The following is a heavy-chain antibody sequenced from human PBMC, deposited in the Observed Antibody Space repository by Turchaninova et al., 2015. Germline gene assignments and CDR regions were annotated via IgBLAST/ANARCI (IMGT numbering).Heavy chain of an antibody. CDR1: GFTFGNYD. CDR2: ISGSSGST. CDR3: VLKGSAFDI. J-gene: IGHJ3*02. V-gene: IGHV3-23*04. Sequence: EVQXXXSGXXLVQPGGSXGXSCAGYGFTFGNYDISWVWRAQGKGLEWVSGISGSSGSTYYADAVKGRFTISRDSSRKTLYLQVKSLRVEDTAVYYCVLKGSAFDIWGQGTMVTVSS.